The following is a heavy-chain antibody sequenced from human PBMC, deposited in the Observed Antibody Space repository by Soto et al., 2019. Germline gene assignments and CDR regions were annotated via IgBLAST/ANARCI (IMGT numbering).Heavy chain of an antibody. CDR3: ARPNFYSGATGAFHYYYDMDV. CDR1: GYTFTSYY. D-gene: IGHD1-26*01. CDR2: INPSGGST. V-gene: IGHV1-46*01. Sequence: ASVKVSCKASGYTFTSYYMHWVRQAPGQGLEWMGIINPSGGSTSYAQKFQGRVTMTRDTSTSTVYMELSSLRSEDTAVYYCARPNFYSGATGAFHYYYDMDVWGKGTTVTVSS. J-gene: IGHJ6*04.